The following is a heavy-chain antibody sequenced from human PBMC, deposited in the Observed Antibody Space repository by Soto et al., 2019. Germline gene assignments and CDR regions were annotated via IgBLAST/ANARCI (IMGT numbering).Heavy chain of an antibody. J-gene: IGHJ3*01. V-gene: IGHV3-30-3*01. CDR3: ARDKGGGFCSGGSCYNDAFDV. D-gene: IGHD2-15*01. CDR1: GFTFRTFA. Sequence: QVQLVESGGGVVQPGRSLRLSCAASGFTFRTFAIHWVRQAPGKGLEWVAVFSYDGNHNYYAGSVKGQFIVSSDNSKNTLFLQMNSLGVDDTAMYYCARDKGGGFCSGGSCYNDAFDVWGQGTMVTVSS. CDR2: FSYDGNHN.